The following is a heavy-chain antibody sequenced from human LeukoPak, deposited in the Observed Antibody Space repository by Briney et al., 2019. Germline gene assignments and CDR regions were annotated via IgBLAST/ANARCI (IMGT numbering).Heavy chain of an antibody. J-gene: IGHJ6*03. D-gene: IGHD3-22*01. CDR2: IYTSGST. CDR3: AGGVVSGYYPHYYYYYMDV. V-gene: IGHV4-4*07. Sequence: TSETLSLTCTVSGGSISSYYWSWIRQPAGKGLEWIGRIYTSGSTNYNPSLKSRVTMSVDTSKNQVSLKLSSVTAADMAVYYCAGGVVSGYYPHYYYYYMDVWGKGTTVTVSS. CDR1: GGSISSYY.